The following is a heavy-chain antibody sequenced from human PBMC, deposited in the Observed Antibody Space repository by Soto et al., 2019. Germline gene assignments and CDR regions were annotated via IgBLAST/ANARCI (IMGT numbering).Heavy chain of an antibody. V-gene: IGHV3-33*01. CDR1: GFTFSSYG. CDR2: IWYDGSNK. D-gene: IGHD6-19*01. CDR3: AREHPTRYSSGWYGPLDY. J-gene: IGHJ4*02. Sequence: QVQLVESGGGVVQPGRSLRLSCAASGFTFSSYGMHWVRQAPGKGLEWVAVIWYDGSNKYYADSVKGRFTISRDNSKNTLYLQMNSLSAEDTAVYYCAREHPTRYSSGWYGPLDYWGQGTLVTVSS.